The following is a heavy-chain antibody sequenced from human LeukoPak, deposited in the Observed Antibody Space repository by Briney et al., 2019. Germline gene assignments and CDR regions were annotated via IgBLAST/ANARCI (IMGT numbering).Heavy chain of an antibody. D-gene: IGHD3-22*01. CDR2: FDPEDGET. V-gene: IGHV1-24*01. Sequence: ASVKVSCKASGYTFTSYYMHWVRQAPGKGLEWMGGFDPEDGETIYAQKFQGRVTMTEDTSTDTAYMELSSLRSEDTAVYYCATDFPHYYDSSGYYFDYWGQGTLVTVSS. J-gene: IGHJ4*02. CDR1: GYTFTSYY. CDR3: ATDFPHYYDSSGYYFDY.